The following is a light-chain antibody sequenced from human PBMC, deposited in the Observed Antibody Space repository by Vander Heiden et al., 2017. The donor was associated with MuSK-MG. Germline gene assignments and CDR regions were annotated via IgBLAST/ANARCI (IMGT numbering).Light chain of an antibody. J-gene: IGLJ2*01. CDR2: EVS. CDR1: SSDVGGYNF. CDR3: SSYEGSDTLL. V-gene: IGLV2-8*01. Sequence: QSALTQPPSASGSPGQSVTISCTGTSSDVGGYNFVSWYQQRPGQAPKLIIYEVSARPSGVPDRFSGLQAEDEGDYYCSSYEGSDTLLFGGGTKLTVL.